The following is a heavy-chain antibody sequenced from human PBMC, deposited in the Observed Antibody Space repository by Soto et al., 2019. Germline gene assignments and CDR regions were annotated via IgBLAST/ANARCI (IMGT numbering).Heavy chain of an antibody. V-gene: IGHV1-69*01. Sequence: QAQVVQSGAEVRKPGSSVKLSWKASEGTFNSYAIAWVRQAPGQGLEWMGGIIPYYNTLNYAQKFQDRVTITADDSTNTVYMELSSLRSDDTAVYFCASGASRWYPYGFDSWAQGTLVTVSS. D-gene: IGHD6-13*01. CDR2: IIPYYNTL. J-gene: IGHJ4*02. CDR3: ASGASRWYPYGFDS. CDR1: EGTFNSYA.